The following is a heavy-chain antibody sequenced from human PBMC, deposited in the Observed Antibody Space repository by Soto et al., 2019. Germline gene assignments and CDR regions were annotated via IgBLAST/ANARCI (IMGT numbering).Heavy chain of an antibody. D-gene: IGHD3-3*01. V-gene: IGHV4-59*01. CDR3: ARDSWDYDFWRGPGY. J-gene: IGHJ4*02. CDR1: GGSISSYY. Sequence: PSETLSLTCTVSGGSISSYYWSWIRQPPGKGLEWIGYIYYSGSTNYNPSLKSRVTISVDTSKNQFSLKLSSVTAADTAVYYCARDSWDYDFWRGPGYWGQGTLVT. CDR2: IYYSGST.